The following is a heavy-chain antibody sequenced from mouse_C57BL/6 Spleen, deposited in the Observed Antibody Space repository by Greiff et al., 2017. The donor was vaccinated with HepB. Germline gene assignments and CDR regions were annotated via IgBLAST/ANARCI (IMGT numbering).Heavy chain of an antibody. CDR1: GFTFSSYA. Sequence: EVQRVESGGGLVKPGGSLKLSCAASGFTFSSYAMSWVRQTPGKRLEWVASISDGGSYTYYPDNVKGRFTISRDNAKNNLYLQMSHLKSEDTAMYYCARDGGYDGLYAMDYWGQGTSVTVSS. CDR3: ARDGGYDGLYAMDY. J-gene: IGHJ4*01. CDR2: ISDGGSYT. D-gene: IGHD2-3*01. V-gene: IGHV5-4*01.